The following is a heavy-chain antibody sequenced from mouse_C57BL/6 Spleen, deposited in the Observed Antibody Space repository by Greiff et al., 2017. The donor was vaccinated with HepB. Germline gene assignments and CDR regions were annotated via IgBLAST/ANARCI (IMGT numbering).Heavy chain of an antibody. CDR1: GYTFTSYW. J-gene: IGHJ3*01. D-gene: IGHD1-1*01. CDR3: AREGDYYGSREGFAY. Sequence: QVQLQQPGAELVKPGASVKLSCKASGYTFTSYWMHWVKQRPGQGLEWIGMIHPNSGSTNYNEKFKSKATLTVDKSSSTAYMQLSSLTSEDSAVYICAREGDYYGSREGFAYWGQGTLVTVSA. V-gene: IGHV1-64*01. CDR2: IHPNSGST.